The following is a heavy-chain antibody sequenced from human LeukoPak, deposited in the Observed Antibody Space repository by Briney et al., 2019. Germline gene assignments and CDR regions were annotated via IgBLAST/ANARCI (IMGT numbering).Heavy chain of an antibody. D-gene: IGHD5-18*01. Sequence: GGSLRLSCAASGFTFSSYEMNWVRQAPGKGLEWVSYISSSGSTTYYADSVKGRFTISRDNAKNSLYLQMNSLRAEDTAVYYCAREIQLWLPDRYFDYWGQGTLVTVSS. J-gene: IGHJ4*02. CDR3: AREIQLWLPDRYFDY. CDR1: GFTFSSYE. V-gene: IGHV3-48*03. CDR2: ISSSGSTT.